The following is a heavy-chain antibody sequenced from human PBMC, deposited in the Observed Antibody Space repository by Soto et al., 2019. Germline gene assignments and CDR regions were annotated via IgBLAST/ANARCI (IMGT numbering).Heavy chain of an antibody. CDR3: AREGFYYYYGMDV. CDR1: GFTFSSYS. J-gene: IGHJ6*02. CDR2: ISSSSSTI. Sequence: PGGSLRLSCAASGFTFSSYSMNWVRQAPGKGLEWVSYISSSSSTIYYADSVKGRFTISGDNAKNSLYLQMNSLRAEDTAVYYCAREGFYYYYGMDVWGQGTTVTVSS. V-gene: IGHV3-48*01.